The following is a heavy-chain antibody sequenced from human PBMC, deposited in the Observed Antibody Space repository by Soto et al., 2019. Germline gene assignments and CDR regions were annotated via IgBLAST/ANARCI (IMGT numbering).Heavy chain of an antibody. CDR3: AKDAVPRNDLCDYFEF. J-gene: IGHJ4*02. CDR1: GFIFSHYA. D-gene: IGHD1-1*01. V-gene: IGHV3-23*01. CDR2: IGGGGDDT. Sequence: LRLSCAASGFIFSHYAMSWVRQAPGKGLEWGSGIGGGGDDTNYADSVKGRFTISRDNSKNTLFLQMNSLRVEDTAVYYCAKDAVPRNDLCDYFEFGGQGTLVTVSS.